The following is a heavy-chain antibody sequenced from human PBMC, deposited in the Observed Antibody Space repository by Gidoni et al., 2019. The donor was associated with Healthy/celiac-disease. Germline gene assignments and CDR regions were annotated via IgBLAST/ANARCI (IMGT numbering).Heavy chain of an antibody. V-gene: IGHV4-59*01. J-gene: IGHJ4*02. Sequence: QVQLQESGPGLVKPSETLSLTCTVSGGSISSYYWSWIRQPPGKGLEWIGYIYYSGSTNYNPSLKSRVTISVDTSKNQFSLKLSSVTAADTAVYYCARGDSSGWSYFDYWGQGTLVTVSS. CDR1: GGSISSYY. CDR2: IYYSGST. D-gene: IGHD6-19*01. CDR3: ARGDSSGWSYFDY.